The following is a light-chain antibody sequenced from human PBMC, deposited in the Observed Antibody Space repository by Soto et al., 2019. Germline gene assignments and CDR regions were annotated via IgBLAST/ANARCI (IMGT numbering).Light chain of an antibody. CDR1: SGHSSYI. CDR2: LEGSGSY. V-gene: IGLV4-60*02. CDR3: ETWDSYLPWV. J-gene: IGLJ3*02. Sequence: QFVLTQSSSASASLGSSVKLTCTLSSGHSSYIIAWHQQQPGKAPRYLMKLEGSGSYNKGSGVPDRFSGSSSGADRYLTISNLQFEDEADYYCETWDSYLPWVFGGGTKLTVL.